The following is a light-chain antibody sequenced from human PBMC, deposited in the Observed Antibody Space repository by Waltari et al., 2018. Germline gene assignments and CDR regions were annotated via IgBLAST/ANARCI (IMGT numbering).Light chain of an antibody. CDR1: QSVLYSSNNKNY. J-gene: IGKJ1*01. Sequence: DIVMTQSPDSLAVSLGERATINCKSSQSVLYSSNNKNYLAWYQQKPGQPPKLLIYWASTRESGVPDRFSGGSGTDFTLTISSLQAEDVAVYYCHQHYSTLTWTFGQGTKVEIK. V-gene: IGKV4-1*01. CDR3: HQHYSTLTWT. CDR2: WAS.